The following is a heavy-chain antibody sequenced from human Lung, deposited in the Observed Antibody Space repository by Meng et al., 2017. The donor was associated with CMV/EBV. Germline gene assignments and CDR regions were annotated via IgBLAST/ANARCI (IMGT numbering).Heavy chain of an antibody. Sequence: GESXKISCAASGFTFSSYAMHWVRQAPGKGLEWVAVISYDGSNKYYADSVKGRFTISRDNSKNTLYLQMNSLRAEDTAVYYCASRAGIATYYYYGMDVWGQGTXVTVYS. CDR1: GFTFSSYA. D-gene: IGHD6-13*01. J-gene: IGHJ6*02. CDR3: ASRAGIATYYYYGMDV. V-gene: IGHV3-30-3*01. CDR2: ISYDGSNK.